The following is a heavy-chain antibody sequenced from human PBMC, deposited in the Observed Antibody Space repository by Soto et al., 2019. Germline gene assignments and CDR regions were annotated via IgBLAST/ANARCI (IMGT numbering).Heavy chain of an antibody. CDR2: IIPIFGIA. CDR3: ARTTYMYSSSSGFDY. J-gene: IGHJ4*02. Sequence: QVQLVQSGAEVKKPGSSVKVSCKASGGTFSSYAISWVRQAPGQGLEWMGGIIPIFGIANYAQKFQGRVTITADESTITAYMELSSLRSEDTAVYYCARTTYMYSSSSGFDYWGQGTLVTVSS. D-gene: IGHD6-13*01. V-gene: IGHV1-69*01. CDR1: GGTFSSYA.